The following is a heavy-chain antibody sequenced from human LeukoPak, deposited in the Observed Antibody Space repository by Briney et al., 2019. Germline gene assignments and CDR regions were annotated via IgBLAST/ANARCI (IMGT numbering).Heavy chain of an antibody. CDR3: AKDLYGDISGWINDY. V-gene: IGHV3-30*02. CDR2: IRYDGSNK. D-gene: IGHD6-19*01. Sequence: GGSLRLSCAASGFTFSSYGMHWVRQAPGKGLEWVAFIRYDGSNKYYADSVKGRFTISRDNSKNTLYLQMNSLTSDDTAVYYCAKDLYGDISGWINDYWGQGTLVTVSS. CDR1: GFTFSSYG. J-gene: IGHJ4*02.